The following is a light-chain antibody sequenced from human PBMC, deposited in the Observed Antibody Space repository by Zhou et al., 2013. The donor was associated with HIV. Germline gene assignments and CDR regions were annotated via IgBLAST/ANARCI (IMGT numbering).Light chain of an antibody. CDR2: DAS. CDR1: QDISNY. J-gene: IGKJ2*01. CDR3: QQYDNTLRYT. Sequence: DIQMTQSPSSLSASVGDRVTITCQASQDISNYLNWYQQKPGKAPKLLIYDASNLETGVPSRFSGSGSGTDFTFTISSLQPEDIATYYCQQYDNTLRYTFGPGD. V-gene: IGKV1-33*01.